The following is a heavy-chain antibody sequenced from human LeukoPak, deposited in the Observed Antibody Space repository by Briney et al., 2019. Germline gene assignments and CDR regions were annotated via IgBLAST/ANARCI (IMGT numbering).Heavy chain of an antibody. CDR2: IKSKIDGGTT. CDR3: TTRYGGTLDAFDI. D-gene: IGHD4-23*01. Sequence: GGSLRLSCAASGFTFSNAWMSWVRQAPGKGLEWVGRIKSKIDGGTTNYAAPVKGRFTISRDDSKNTLYLQMNSLKTEDTAVYYCTTRYGGTLDAFDIWGQGTMVTVSS. CDR1: GFTFSNAW. V-gene: IGHV3-15*01. J-gene: IGHJ3*02.